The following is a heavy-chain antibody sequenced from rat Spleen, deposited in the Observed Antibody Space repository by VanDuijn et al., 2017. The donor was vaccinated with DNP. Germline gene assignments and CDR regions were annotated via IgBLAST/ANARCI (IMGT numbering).Heavy chain of an antibody. CDR1: GFTFSSYW. CDR2: INTDGDSI. V-gene: IGHV5-58*01. J-gene: IGHJ3*01. CDR3: VRRGGKGLFSK. Sequence: EVQLVETGGGLVQPGRSLKLSCVASGFTFSSYWMYWIRQAPGKGLEWLASINTDGDSIYYSDSVKGRFTISRDNAENTVYLQMNSLRSEDTATYYCVRRGGKGLFSKWGQGTLVTVSS. D-gene: IGHD3-1*01.